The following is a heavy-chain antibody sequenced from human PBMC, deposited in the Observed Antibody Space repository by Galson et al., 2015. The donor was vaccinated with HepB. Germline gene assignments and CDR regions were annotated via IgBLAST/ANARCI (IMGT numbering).Heavy chain of an antibody. J-gene: IGHJ6*02. V-gene: IGHV5-51*01. D-gene: IGHD3-3*01. Sequence: QSGAEVTKPGESLTISCKGSGSSFTTYYIGWVRQMPGKGLEWMGIIYPDDSDTTYSPSFQGQVTISADRSISTAYLQWSSLKASDTAMYYCASTPLRALAVRLDYSYGMDVWGQGTTVTVSS. CDR2: IYPDDSDT. CDR3: ASTPLRALAVRLDYSYGMDV. CDR1: GSSFTTYY.